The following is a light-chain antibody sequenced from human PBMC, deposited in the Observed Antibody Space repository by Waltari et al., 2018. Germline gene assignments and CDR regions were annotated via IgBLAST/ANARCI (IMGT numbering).Light chain of an antibody. V-gene: IGLV6-57*03. CDR1: PGSIASNS. CDR3: QSFDGTNVI. J-gene: IGLJ2*01. Sequence: FMLTQPHSVSESPGKPVPISCIRSPGSIASNSVPWYQHRPASAPTTVIYVDNRRPSGVPDRFSGSFDSSSNSASLTISGLKTEDEADYYCQSFDGTNVIFGGGTKLTVL. CDR2: VDN.